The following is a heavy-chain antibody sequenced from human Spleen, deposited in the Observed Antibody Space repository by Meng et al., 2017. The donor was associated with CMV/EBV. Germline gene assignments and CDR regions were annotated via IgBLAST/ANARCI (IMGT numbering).Heavy chain of an antibody. Sequence: SVFTFRNYWMSWVRQAPGKGLEWVANIKQDGREKYYVDFVKGRFTISRDDAKNSVSLQMNSLRAEDTAVYYCAREGPRYQLLYEDYWGQGTLVTVSS. D-gene: IGHD2-2*02. CDR3: AREGPRYQLLYEDY. V-gene: IGHV3-7*01. CDR2: IKQDGREK. CDR1: VFTFRNYW. J-gene: IGHJ4*02.